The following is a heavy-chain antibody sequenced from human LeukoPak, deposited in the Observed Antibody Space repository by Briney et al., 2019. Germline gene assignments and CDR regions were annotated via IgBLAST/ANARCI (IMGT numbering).Heavy chain of an antibody. CDR1: GGTFSSYA. CDR3: AREGLDY. V-gene: IGHV1-8*03. Sequence: GASVKVSCKASGGTFSSYAISWVRQATGQGLEWMGWMNPNSGNTGYAQKFQGRVTITTTTSISTAYMELSSLRSEDTAVYYCAREGLDYWGQGTLVTVSS. CDR2: MNPNSGNT. J-gene: IGHJ4*02.